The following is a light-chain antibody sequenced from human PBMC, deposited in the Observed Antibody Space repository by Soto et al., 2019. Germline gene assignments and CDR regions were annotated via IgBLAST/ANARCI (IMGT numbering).Light chain of an antibody. V-gene: IGKV3-20*01. CDR2: GAS. CDR3: QQYGTSLIT. Sequence: EIVLTQSPATLSLSPGEGATLSCRASHSVSTSYFAWYQQKPGQAPSLLIYGASNRATDIPDRFSGSGSGTDFTLTISRLETEDFAVYYCQQYGTSLITFGGGTKVEIK. CDR1: HSVSTSY. J-gene: IGKJ4*01.